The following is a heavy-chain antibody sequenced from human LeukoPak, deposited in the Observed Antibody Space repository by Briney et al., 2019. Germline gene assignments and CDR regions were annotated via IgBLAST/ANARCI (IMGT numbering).Heavy chain of an antibody. CDR2: IYSGGST. J-gene: IGHJ4*02. CDR1: GFTVSSNY. D-gene: IGHD6-6*01. CDR3: AREHSSSSGPGYFGY. V-gene: IGHV3-66*01. Sequence: GGSLRLSCAASGFTVSSNYMSWVRQAPGKGLEWVSVIYSGGSTYYADSVKGRFTISRDNSKNTLYLQMNSLRAEDTAVYYCAREHSSSSGPGYFGYWGQGTLVTVSS.